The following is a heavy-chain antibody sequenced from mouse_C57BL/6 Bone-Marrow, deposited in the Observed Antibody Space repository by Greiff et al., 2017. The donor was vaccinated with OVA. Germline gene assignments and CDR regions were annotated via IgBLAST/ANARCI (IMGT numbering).Heavy chain of an antibody. D-gene: IGHD2-12*01. CDR2: ISSGSSTI. Sequence: EVQLQESGGGLVKPGGSLKLSCAASGFTFSDYGMHWVRQAPEKGLEWVAYISSGSSTIYYADTVKGRFNISRANAKNTLFLQMTSLRSEDTAMYYCARYSPTGAWFAYWGQGTLVTVSA. V-gene: IGHV5-17*01. CDR1: GFTFSDYG. J-gene: IGHJ3*01. CDR3: ARYSPTGAWFAY.